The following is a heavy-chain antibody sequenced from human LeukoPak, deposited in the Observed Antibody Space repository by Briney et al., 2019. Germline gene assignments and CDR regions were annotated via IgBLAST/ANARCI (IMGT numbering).Heavy chain of an antibody. J-gene: IGHJ4*02. D-gene: IGHD3-22*01. CDR3: ARRGSITMIVGNYYFDY. CDR2: INPNSGGI. CDR1: GYTFTGYY. Sequence: ASVKLSCEASGYTFTGYYMPWVRQAPGQGLEWMGWINPNSGGINYAQKFQGRVTMTRDTSISTAYMELSRLRSDDTAVYYCARRGSITMIVGNYYFDYWGQGTLVTVSS. V-gene: IGHV1-2*02.